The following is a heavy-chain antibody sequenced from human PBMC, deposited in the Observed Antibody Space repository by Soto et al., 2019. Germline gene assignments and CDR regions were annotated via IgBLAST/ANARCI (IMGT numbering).Heavy chain of an antibody. V-gene: IGHV3-23*01. D-gene: IGHD5-18*01. CDR2: ITGGGGRT. J-gene: IGHJ4*02. CDR3: AKEYSSVSRGSFDY. CDR1: GFTFTNYA. Sequence: EVHLLEFGGGLVQPGGSLRLSWAASGFTFTNYAMNWVRQAPGKGLEWVSGITGGGGRTFYADSVKGRFTISRDNSKNTVYLQMNNVRADDTAVYYCAKEYSSVSRGSFDYWGQGALVTVSS.